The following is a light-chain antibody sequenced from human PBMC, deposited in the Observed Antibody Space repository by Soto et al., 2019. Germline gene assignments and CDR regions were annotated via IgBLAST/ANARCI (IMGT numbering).Light chain of an antibody. Sequence: QSALTQPASVSGSPGQSITISCTGTSSDVGGYNYVSWYQQHPGKAPKLMIYDVSNRPSGVSNRFSGSNSGNTDSLTISGLQAEDDADYYCSSYTSSSTYVVFGGGTKVTVL. CDR2: DVS. V-gene: IGLV2-14*01. CDR3: SSYTSSSTYVV. J-gene: IGLJ2*01. CDR1: SSDVGGYNY.